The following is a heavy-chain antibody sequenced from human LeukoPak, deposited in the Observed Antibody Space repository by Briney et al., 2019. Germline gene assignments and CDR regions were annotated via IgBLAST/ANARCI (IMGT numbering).Heavy chain of an antibody. CDR1: GYTFTGYS. D-gene: IGHD1-1*01. CDR3: ARAPNNWNDLIVAY. V-gene: IGHV1-2*02. J-gene: IGHJ4*02. Sequence: ASVNVSCKASGYTFTGYSMHWVRQAPGQGLEWMGWINPHSGATNYAQKFQGRVTMTRDTSISTGYMQLTRLTSDDTAVYYCARAPNNWNDLIVAYWGQGTLVTVSS. CDR2: INPHSGAT.